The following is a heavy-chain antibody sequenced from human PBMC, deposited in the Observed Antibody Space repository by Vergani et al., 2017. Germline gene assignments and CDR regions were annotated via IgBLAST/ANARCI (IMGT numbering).Heavy chain of an antibody. J-gene: IGHJ6*03. D-gene: IGHD2-21*01. CDR3: AADAIAAYCGGDCYSKYYYMDV. Sequence: QMQLVQSGPEVKKPGTSVKVSCKASGFTFTSSAMQWVRQARGQRLEWIGWIVVGSGNTNYAQKFQERVTITRDMSTSTAYMELSSLRSEGTAVYYCAADAIAAYCGGDCYSKYYYMDVWGKGTTVTVSS. V-gene: IGHV1-58*02. CDR2: IVVGSGNT. CDR1: GFTFTSSA.